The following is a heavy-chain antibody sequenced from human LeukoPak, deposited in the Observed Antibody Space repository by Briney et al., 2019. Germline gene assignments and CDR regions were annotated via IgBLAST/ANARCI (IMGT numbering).Heavy chain of an antibody. Sequence: SETLSLTCNVSGGSISSYYWSWIRQPPGKGLEWIGYIYYSGSTNYNPSLKSRVTISVDTSKNQFSLKLSSVTAADTAVYYCARSKPPVYDFWSGYRYYFDYWGQGTLVTVSS. D-gene: IGHD3-3*01. V-gene: IGHV4-59*01. CDR3: ARSKPPVYDFWSGYRYYFDY. J-gene: IGHJ4*02. CDR2: IYYSGST. CDR1: GGSISSYY.